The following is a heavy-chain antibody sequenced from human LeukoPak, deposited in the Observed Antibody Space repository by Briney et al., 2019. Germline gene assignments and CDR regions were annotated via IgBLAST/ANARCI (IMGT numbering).Heavy chain of an antibody. Sequence: SVKVSCRASGGTFSSYAISWVRQAPGQGLEWMGGIIPIFGTANYAQKFQGRVTITTDESTSTAYMELSSLRSEDTAVYYCASSTMIVYYYYYMDVWGKGTTVTVSS. J-gene: IGHJ6*03. V-gene: IGHV1-69*05. CDR3: ASSTMIVYYYYYMDV. D-gene: IGHD3-22*01. CDR2: IIPIFGTA. CDR1: GGTFSSYA.